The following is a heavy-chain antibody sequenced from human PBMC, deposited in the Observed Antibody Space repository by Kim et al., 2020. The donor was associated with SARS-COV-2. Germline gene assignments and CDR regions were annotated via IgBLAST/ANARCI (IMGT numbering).Heavy chain of an antibody. CDR2: A. CDR3: ARARGGYSYGT. Sequence: ANYAQKFQGRVTITADKSTSTAYMELSSLRSEDTAVYYCARARGGYSYGTWGQGTLVTVSS. D-gene: IGHD5-18*01. V-gene: IGHV1-69*04. J-gene: IGHJ4*02.